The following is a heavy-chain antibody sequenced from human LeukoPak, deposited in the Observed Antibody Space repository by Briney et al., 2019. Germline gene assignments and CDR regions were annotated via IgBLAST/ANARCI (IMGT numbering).Heavy chain of an antibody. D-gene: IGHD3-22*01. Sequence: ASVKVSCKVSGYTLTELSMHWVRQAPGKGLEWMGGFDPEDGETIYAQKFQGRVTMTEDTSTDTAYMELSSLRSEDTAVYYCATGQGYYYHSSGIFQHWGQGTLVTVSS. CDR2: FDPEDGET. J-gene: IGHJ1*01. CDR1: GYTLTELS. CDR3: ATGQGYYYHSSGIFQH. V-gene: IGHV1-24*01.